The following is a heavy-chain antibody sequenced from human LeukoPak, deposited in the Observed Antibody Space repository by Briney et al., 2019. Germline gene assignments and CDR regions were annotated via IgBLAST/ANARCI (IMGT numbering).Heavy chain of an antibody. CDR1: GYTLTELS. V-gene: IGHV1-24*01. D-gene: IGHD1-26*01. Sequence: ASVKVSCKVSGYTLTELSMHWVRQAPGKGLEWMGGFDPEDGETIYAQKFQGRVTMTEDTSTDTAYMELSRLRSEDTAVYYCVTNSYSGSYFDYWGQGTLVTVSS. CDR3: VTNSYSGSYFDY. J-gene: IGHJ4*02. CDR2: FDPEDGET.